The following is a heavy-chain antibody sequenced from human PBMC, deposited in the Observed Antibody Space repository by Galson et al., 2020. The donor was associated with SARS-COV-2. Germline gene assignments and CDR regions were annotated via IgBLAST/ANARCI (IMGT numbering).Heavy chain of an antibody. V-gene: IGHV4-39*07. CDR1: GGSISSSSYY. CDR3: ARDRQQGWFDP. CDR2: IYYSGST. J-gene: IGHJ5*02. Sequence: SETLSLTCTVSGGSISSSSYYWGWIRQPPGKGLEWIGSIYYSGSTYYNPSLKSRVTISVDTSKNQFSLKLSSVTAADTAVYYCARDRQQGWFDPWGQGTLVTVSS.